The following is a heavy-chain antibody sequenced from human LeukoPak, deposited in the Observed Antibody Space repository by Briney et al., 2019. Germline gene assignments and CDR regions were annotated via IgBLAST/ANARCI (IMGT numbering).Heavy chain of an antibody. CDR2: IWYDGSNK. CDR3: AKDRRGYYFDY. D-gene: IGHD3-10*01. CDR1: GFTFSSYG. Sequence: GGSLRLSCAASGFTFSSYGMHWVRQPPGKGLEWVAVIWYDGSNKYYGDSVKGLFTISRDNSKNTLYLQMNSLRAEDTAVYYCAKDRRGYYFDYWGQGTLVTVSS. V-gene: IGHV3-33*06. J-gene: IGHJ4*02.